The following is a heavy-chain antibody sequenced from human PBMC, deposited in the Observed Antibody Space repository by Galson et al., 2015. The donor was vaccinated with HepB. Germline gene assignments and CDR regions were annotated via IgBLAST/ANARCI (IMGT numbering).Heavy chain of an antibody. CDR3: ARVRGRSGYGRVGSFDH. CDR2: IYSGVSA. J-gene: IGHJ4*02. Sequence: SLRLSCAASGFTVSSNYMTWVRQAPGKGLECVSVIYSGVSACHADSVKGRFTISRDNSKNTVYLQMNSLRAEDTAVYYCARVRGRSGYGRVGSFDHWGRGTLVTVSS. V-gene: IGHV3-53*01. CDR1: GFTVSSNY. D-gene: IGHD5-12*01.